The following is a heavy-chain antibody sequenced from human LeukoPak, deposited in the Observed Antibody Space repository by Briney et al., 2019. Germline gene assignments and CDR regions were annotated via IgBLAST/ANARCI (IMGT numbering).Heavy chain of an antibody. D-gene: IGHD2-15*01. CDR2: ITSSGTYI. J-gene: IGHJ6*02. Sequence: GGSLRLSCAASAFTFSSYTMNWVRQAPGKGLEWVSAITSSGTYIYYAESVRGRFTVSRDNAKNSEYLQMTSLRAEDTAVYYCARDPTPRYCSGGSCYTHYGMDVWGQGTTVTVSS. CDR3: ARDPTPRYCSGGSCYTHYGMDV. V-gene: IGHV3-21*06. CDR1: AFTFSSYT.